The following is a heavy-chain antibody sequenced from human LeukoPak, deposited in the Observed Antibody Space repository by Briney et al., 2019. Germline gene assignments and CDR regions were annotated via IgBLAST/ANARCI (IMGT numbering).Heavy chain of an antibody. CDR2: ISGSGGST. CDR3: AKDDQWLVPAEYFQH. Sequence: GGSLRLSRAASGFTFSSYAMSWVRQAPGKGLEWVSAISGSGGSTYYADSVKGRFTISRDNSKNTLYLQMNSLRAEDTAVYYCAKDDQWLVPAEYFQHWGQGTLVTVSS. D-gene: IGHD6-19*01. J-gene: IGHJ1*01. V-gene: IGHV3-23*01. CDR1: GFTFSSYA.